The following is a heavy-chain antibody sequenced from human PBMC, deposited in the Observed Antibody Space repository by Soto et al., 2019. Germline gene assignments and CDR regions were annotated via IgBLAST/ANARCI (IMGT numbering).Heavy chain of an antibody. CDR1: GYTFTSYG. CDR3: ARDPPDYDFWTPFDY. J-gene: IGHJ4*02. D-gene: IGHD3-3*01. Sequence: QVQLAQSGAEVKKPGASVKVSCKASGYTFTSYGISWVRQAPGQGLEWMGWISAYNGNTNYAQKLQGRVTMTTDTSTSTAYMELRSLRSDDTAVYYCARDPPDYDFWTPFDYWGQGTLVTVSS. CDR2: ISAYNGNT. V-gene: IGHV1-18*01.